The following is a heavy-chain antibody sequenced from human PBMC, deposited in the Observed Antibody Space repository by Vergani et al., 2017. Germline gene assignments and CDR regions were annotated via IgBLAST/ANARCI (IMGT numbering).Heavy chain of an antibody. Sequence: VEAGGGLVQPGGSLRLSCTASGFTFQAFAFHWVRQVSGRGLEWVAFIGSSGPYINYADSVKGRFIISRDNTNNSLFLQLRSLRAEDAAVYYCARDCTSGGCPDNYGMDVWGQGATVTVSS. J-gene: IGHJ6*02. V-gene: IGHV3-21*06. CDR3: ARDCTSGGCPDNYGMDV. CDR1: GFTFQAFA. CDR2: IGSSGPYI. D-gene: IGHD2-8*01.